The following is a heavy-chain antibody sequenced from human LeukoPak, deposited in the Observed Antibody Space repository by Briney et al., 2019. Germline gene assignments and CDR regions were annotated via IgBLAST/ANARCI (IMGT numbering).Heavy chain of an antibody. CDR1: GFTFSSYG. CDR2: KWYDGSNK. J-gene: IGHJ6*02. V-gene: IGHV3-33*01. D-gene: IGHD3-9*01. CDR3: ARDLAISPRSYYYGMDV. Sequence: GGSLRLSCAASGFTFSSYGMHWVRQAPGKGLEWVAVKWYDGSNKYYADSVKGRFTISRDNSKNTLYLQMNSLRAEDTAVYYCARDLAISPRSYYYGMDVWGQGTTVTVSS.